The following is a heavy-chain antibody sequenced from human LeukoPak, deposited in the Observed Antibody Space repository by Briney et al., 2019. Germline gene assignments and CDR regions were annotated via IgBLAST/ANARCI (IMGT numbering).Heavy chain of an antibody. CDR1: GFIFSDYY. CDR3: GLSSMNPSYYYGIDV. D-gene: IGHD6-19*01. V-gene: IGHV3-11*01. J-gene: IGHJ6*02. Sequence: GGSLRLSCAASGFIFSDYYMTWIRQAPGKGLDWVSYIDRSGATAFYADSVKGRFTMSRDNARNSLYLQMNDLRPEDSAVYYCGLSSMNPSYYYGIDVWGQGTTVRVSS. CDR2: IDRSGATA.